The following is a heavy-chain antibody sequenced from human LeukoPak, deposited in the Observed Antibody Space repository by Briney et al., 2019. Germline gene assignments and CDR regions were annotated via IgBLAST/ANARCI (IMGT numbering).Heavy chain of an antibody. V-gene: IGHV1-2*02. CDR1: GYTFTSYY. CDR2: INPNSGGT. J-gene: IGHJ4*02. D-gene: IGHD1-26*01. CDR3: ARDMSGSYSSPTLDY. Sequence: APVKVSCKASGYTFTSYYMHWVRQAPGQGREWMGWINPNSGGTNYAQKFQGRVTMTRDTSISTAYMGLSRLRSDDTAVYYCARDMSGSYSSPTLDYWGQGTLVTVSS.